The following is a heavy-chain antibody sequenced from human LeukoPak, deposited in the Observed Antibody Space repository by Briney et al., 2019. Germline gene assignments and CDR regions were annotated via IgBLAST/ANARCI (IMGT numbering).Heavy chain of an antibody. Sequence: GGSLRLSCAASGFTFSSYSMNWVRQAPGKGLEWVSSISSSSSYIYYADSVKGRFTISRDNAKNSLYLQMNSLRAEDTAVYYCASSYRRDGYSDYWGQGTLVTVSS. CDR1: GFTFSSYS. D-gene: IGHD5-24*01. J-gene: IGHJ4*02. CDR3: ASSYRRDGYSDY. V-gene: IGHV3-21*01. CDR2: ISSSSSYI.